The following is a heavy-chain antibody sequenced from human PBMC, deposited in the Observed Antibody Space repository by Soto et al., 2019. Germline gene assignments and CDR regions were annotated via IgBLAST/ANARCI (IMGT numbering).Heavy chain of an antibody. Sequence: ASVKVSCKASGYTFTSYYMHWVRQAPGQGLEWMGIINPSGGSTSYAQKFQGRVTMTRDTSTSTVYMELSSLRSEDTAVYYCASAYSSGWYRGYFQHWGQGTLVTVSS. CDR2: INPSGGST. J-gene: IGHJ1*01. V-gene: IGHV1-46*01. D-gene: IGHD6-19*01. CDR1: GYTFTSYY. CDR3: ASAYSSGWYRGYFQH.